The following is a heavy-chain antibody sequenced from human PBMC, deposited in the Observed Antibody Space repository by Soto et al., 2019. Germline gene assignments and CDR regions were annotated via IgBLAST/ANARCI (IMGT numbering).Heavy chain of an antibody. Sequence: QITLKESGPTLVKPTQTLTLTCTFSGFSLSTSGVGVGWIRQPPGKALEWLALIYWDDDKRYTPSLKSRLTITKDTSKNQVVLTMTNVDPVDTATYYCAHMPEYVNWFDPWGQGTLVTVSS. D-gene: IGHD3-16*01. CDR2: IYWDDDK. CDR3: AHMPEYVNWFDP. V-gene: IGHV2-5*02. CDR1: GFSLSTSGVG. J-gene: IGHJ5*02.